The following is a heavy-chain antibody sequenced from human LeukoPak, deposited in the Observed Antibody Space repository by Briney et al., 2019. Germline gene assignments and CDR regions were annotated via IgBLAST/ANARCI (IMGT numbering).Heavy chain of an antibody. CDR1: GGSISSYY. CDR2: IYYSGST. CDR3: ARGRNDFWSGRYYFDY. D-gene: IGHD3-3*01. Sequence: SETLSLTCIVSGGSISSYYWSWIRQPPGKGLEWIGYIYYSGSTNYNPSLKSRVTISVDTSKNQFSLKLSSVTAADTAVYYCARGRNDFWSGRYYFDYWGQGTLVTVSS. V-gene: IGHV4-59*01. J-gene: IGHJ4*02.